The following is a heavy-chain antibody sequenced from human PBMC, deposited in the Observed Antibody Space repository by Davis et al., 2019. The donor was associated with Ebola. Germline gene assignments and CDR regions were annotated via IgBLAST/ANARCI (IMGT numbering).Heavy chain of an antibody. D-gene: IGHD3-22*01. Sequence: GESLKISCAASGFTFSNFWMHWVRQVPGKGLVWVSRIDTHGSITNYADSVKGRFTISRDNVKNTLYLQMNSLRAEDTAVYYCARDPSSYDSAGWGFWGQGTLVTVSS. J-gene: IGHJ4*02. CDR2: IDTHGSIT. CDR1: GFTFSNFW. CDR3: ARDPSSYDSAGWGF. V-gene: IGHV3-74*01.